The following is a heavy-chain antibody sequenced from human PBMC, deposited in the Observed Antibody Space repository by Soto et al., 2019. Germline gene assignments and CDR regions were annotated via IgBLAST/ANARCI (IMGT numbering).Heavy chain of an antibody. J-gene: IGHJ6*03. V-gene: IGHV2-26*01. Sequence: QVTLKESGPVLVNPTETLTLTCTVSGFSLSNARMGVSWIRQSPGKALEWLAHIFSNDEKSYSTSRKSRLTITKDTSKSQVVLTMTNMDPVDTATYYCARIDTSRGYLAGHYMDVWGKGTTVTVSS. D-gene: IGHD2-15*01. CDR1: GFSLSNARMG. CDR2: IFSNDEK. CDR3: ARIDTSRGYLAGHYMDV.